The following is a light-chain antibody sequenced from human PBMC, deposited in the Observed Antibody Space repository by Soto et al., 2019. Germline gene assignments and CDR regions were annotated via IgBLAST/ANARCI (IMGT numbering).Light chain of an antibody. CDR2: AAS. CDR1: QSIRSDY. V-gene: IGKV3-20*01. Sequence: EIVLTQSPGTLSLSPGERVTLSCRTSQSIRSDYLAWYQQNPGHAPRLLIFAASSRATGIPDRFSASGSGTDFTLTISRLEPEDFAVYFCQRYGSSPLITFGQGTRLEIK. CDR3: QRYGSSPLIT. J-gene: IGKJ5*01.